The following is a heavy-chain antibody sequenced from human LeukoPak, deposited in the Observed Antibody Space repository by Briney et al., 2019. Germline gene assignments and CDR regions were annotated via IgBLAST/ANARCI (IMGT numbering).Heavy chain of an antibody. J-gene: IGHJ6*02. CDR1: GFAFSFFA. CDR3: ARELVSYYYYGMDV. Sequence: PGGSLRLSCEASGFAFSFFAMSWLRQPPGKGLEWVSTINANSGTRSYAASVRGRFTISRDNAKNSLYLQMNSLRAEDTAVYYCARELVSYYYYGMDVWGQGTTVTVSS. D-gene: IGHD2/OR15-2a*01. V-gene: IGHV3-21*01. CDR2: INANSGTR.